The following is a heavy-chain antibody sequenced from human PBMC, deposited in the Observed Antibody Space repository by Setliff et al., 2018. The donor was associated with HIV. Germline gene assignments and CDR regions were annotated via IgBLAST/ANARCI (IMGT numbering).Heavy chain of an antibody. Sequence: SVKVSCKASGGTFRSHEISWVRQAPGQGLEWIGGIVPILNTGNYAPKFQGRVTITADESTTTAYMELSSLRSEDTAVYYCARIPNHSSGFDYWGQGTPVTVSS. J-gene: IGHJ4*02. CDR2: IVPILNTG. V-gene: IGHV1-69*13. CDR3: ARIPNHSSGFDY. D-gene: IGHD3-22*01. CDR1: GGTFRSHE.